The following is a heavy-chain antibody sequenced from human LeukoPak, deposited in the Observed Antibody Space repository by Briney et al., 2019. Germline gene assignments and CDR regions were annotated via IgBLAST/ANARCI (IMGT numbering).Heavy chain of an antibody. J-gene: IGHJ3*02. CDR1: GFTFSSYG. Sequence: PGGSLRLSCAASGFTFSSYGMSWVRQAPGKGLEWVAVTWYDGSNKYYADSVKGRFTISRDNSKNTLYLQMNSLRAEDTAVYHCARAPRYCRGGSCYWTAFDIWGRGTMVTVSS. V-gene: IGHV3-33*08. CDR3: ARAPRYCRGGSCYWTAFDI. D-gene: IGHD2-15*01. CDR2: TWYDGSNK.